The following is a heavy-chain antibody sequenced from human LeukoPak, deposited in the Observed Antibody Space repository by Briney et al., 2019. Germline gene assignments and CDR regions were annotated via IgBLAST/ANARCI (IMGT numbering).Heavy chain of an antibody. J-gene: IGHJ4*02. Sequence: GASVKVSCKASGYTFNAYYIHWVRQAPGQGLEWMGRIFPFSGTTHYAQKFQGRFTITADESTGTAHMQLSSLRSEDTAIYYCAREFNVSPHVMAGGCHDHWGQGTLVTVSS. CDR1: GYTFNAYY. D-gene: IGHD2-8*01. CDR3: AREFNVSPHVMAGGCHDH. CDR2: IFPFSGTT. V-gene: IGHV1-69*13.